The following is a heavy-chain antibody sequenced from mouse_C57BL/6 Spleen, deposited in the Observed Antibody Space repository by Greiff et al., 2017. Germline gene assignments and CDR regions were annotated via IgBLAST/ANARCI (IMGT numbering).Heavy chain of an antibody. CDR2: ISSGSSTN. J-gene: IGHJ2*01. CDR3: ARGYDGYFYFDY. CDR1: GFTFSDYG. Sequence: EVQLVESGGGLVKPGGSLKLSCAASGFTFSDYGMHWVRQAPEKGLEWVAYISSGSSTNYYADTVKGRITISRDKAKNTLFLQMTGLRSEDTAMYYCARGYDGYFYFDYWGQGTTLTVSS. D-gene: IGHD2-3*01. V-gene: IGHV5-17*01.